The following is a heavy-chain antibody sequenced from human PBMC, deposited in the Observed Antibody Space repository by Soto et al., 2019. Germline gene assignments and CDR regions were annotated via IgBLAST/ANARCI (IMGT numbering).Heavy chain of an antibody. CDR2: ISDSGDST. CDR1: GFIFGNYM. V-gene: IGHV3-23*01. Sequence: EVQLLESGGGLVQPGESLRLSCAVSGFIFGNYMMTWVRQAPGKGLEWVSTISDSGDSTYYADSVKGRFTISRDIFKNTLYLQMDSLGAEDTAVYYCAPHVYCSGGRCHYDAFDIRGQGAMVTVSS. CDR3: APHVYCSGGRCHYDAFDI. J-gene: IGHJ3*02. D-gene: IGHD2-15*01.